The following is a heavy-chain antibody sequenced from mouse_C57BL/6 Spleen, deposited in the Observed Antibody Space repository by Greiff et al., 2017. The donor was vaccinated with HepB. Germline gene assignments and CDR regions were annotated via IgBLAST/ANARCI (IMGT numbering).Heavy chain of an antibody. J-gene: IGHJ4*01. CDR3: ARLGGSSHAMDY. V-gene: IGHV1-82*01. CDR1: GYAFSSSW. CDR2: IYPGDGDT. Sequence: QVQLQQSGPELVKPGASVKISCKASGYAFSSSWMNWVKQRPGKGLEWIGRIYPGDGDTNYNGKFKGKATLTADKSSSTAYMQLISLTSEDSAVYFCARLGGSSHAMDYWGQGTSVTVSS. D-gene: IGHD1-1*01.